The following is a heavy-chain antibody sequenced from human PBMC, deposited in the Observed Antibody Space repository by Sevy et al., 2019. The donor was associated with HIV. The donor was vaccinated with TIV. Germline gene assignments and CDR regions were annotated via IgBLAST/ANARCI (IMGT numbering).Heavy chain of an antibody. D-gene: IGHD5-18*01. CDR1: GDSVSSNSAA. J-gene: IGHJ6*02. CDR2: TYYRSKWYN. CDR3: ARDQRGYSYGYPNYYGMDV. Sequence: QSQTLSLTCAISGDSVSSNSAAWNWIRQSPSSGLEWLGRTYYRSKWYNDYAVSVKSRITINPDTSKNQFSLQLNSVTPEDTAVYYCARDQRGYSYGYPNYYGMDVWGQGTTVTVSS. V-gene: IGHV6-1*01.